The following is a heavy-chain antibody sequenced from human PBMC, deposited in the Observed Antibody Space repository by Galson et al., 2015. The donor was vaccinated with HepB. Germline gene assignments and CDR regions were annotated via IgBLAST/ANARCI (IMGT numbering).Heavy chain of an antibody. CDR1: GYTFTSYG. CDR3: ARSTGAGYFGEYNWFDP. J-gene: IGHJ5*02. CDR2: ISAYNGNT. D-gene: IGHD7-27*01. Sequence: SVKVSCKASGYTFTSYGISWVRQAPGQGLEWMGWISAYNGNTNYAQKLQGRVTMTTDTSTSTAYMELRSLRSDDTAVYYYARSTGAGYFGEYNWFDPWGQGTLVTVSS. V-gene: IGHV1-18*01.